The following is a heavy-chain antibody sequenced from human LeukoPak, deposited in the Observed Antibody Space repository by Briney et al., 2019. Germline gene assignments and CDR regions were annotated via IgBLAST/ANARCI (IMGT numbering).Heavy chain of an antibody. CDR2: IYYSGST. V-gene: IGHV4-34*01. CDR1: GGSFSGYY. Sequence: NPSETLSLTCAVYGGSFSGYYWSWIRQPPGKGLEWIGNIYYSGSTYYNPSLKSRVTISVDTSKNHFSLKLNSVTAADTALYYCARLGYCSSASCGPLDYWGQGTLVTVSS. D-gene: IGHD2-2*01. J-gene: IGHJ4*02. CDR3: ARLGYCSSASCGPLDY.